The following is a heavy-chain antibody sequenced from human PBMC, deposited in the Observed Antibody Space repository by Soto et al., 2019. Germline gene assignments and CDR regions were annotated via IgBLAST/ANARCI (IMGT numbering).Heavy chain of an antibody. V-gene: IGHV3-48*01. Sequence: EVQLVESGGGLVQPGGSLRLSCAASGFTFSNYNMNWVRQAPGKGLEWVSHISTSGSIKYYADSVKGRFSISSDNAKNPLYLQMNSLRAEATAVYYCVQRGRSSGSFGYWGQGTLVTVSS. CDR1: GFTFSNYN. CDR3: VQRGRSSGSFGY. J-gene: IGHJ4*02. CDR2: ISTSGSIK. D-gene: IGHD3-10*01.